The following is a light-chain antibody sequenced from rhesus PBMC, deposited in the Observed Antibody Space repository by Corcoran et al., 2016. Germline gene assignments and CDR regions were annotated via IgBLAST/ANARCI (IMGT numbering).Light chain of an antibody. CDR2: KAS. V-gene: IGKV1-22*01. CDR3: LQYSSGPYS. Sequence: DIQMTQSPTSLSASVGDTVTITCRASQSISSWLDWYQQKPGKAPKVLIYKASSLQSGVPSRFSGSGAGTYFTLTISSPQPEDFATYYCLQYSSGPYSFGQGTKVEIK. J-gene: IGKJ2*01. CDR1: QSISSW.